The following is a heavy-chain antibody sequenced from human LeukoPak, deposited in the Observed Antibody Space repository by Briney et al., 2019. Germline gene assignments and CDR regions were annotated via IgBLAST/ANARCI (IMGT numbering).Heavy chain of an antibody. V-gene: IGHV3-7*01. CDR3: ARDPLSYLGEIDTSSYYFDY. J-gene: IGHJ4*02. D-gene: IGHD3-16*02. CDR1: GFTFNSYW. Sequence: GGSLRLSCAASGFTFNSYWMTWIRQAPGRGLEWAANIKHDGSEKYYLDSVKGRFTVSRDNAKNSLFLQMNSLRAEDTAVYYCARDPLSYLGEIDTSSYYFDYWGPGTLATVSS. CDR2: IKHDGSEK.